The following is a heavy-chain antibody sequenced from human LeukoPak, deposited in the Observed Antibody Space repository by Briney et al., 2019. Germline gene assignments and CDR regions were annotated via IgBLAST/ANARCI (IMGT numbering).Heavy chain of an antibody. Sequence: GGSLRLSCVASGFTFSNYLMNWVRQAPGKGLEWVSGISHSGGSIYYADSVKGRFTISRDNSKNTLYLQMDRLRAEDTAVYYCAMALDYWGQRTLVTVSS. J-gene: IGHJ4*02. CDR1: GFTFSNYL. CDR3: AMALDY. V-gene: IGHV3-23*01. CDR2: ISHSGGSI.